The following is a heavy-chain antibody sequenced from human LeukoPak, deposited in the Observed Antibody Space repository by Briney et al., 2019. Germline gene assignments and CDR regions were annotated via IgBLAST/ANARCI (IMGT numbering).Heavy chain of an antibody. D-gene: IGHD4-23*01. Sequence: GGSLTLSCTASGFTFKSLSMNGVPQAPGKGREGGSYLRRSSTTIYYADSVTGRFTISRDNAKNSLYLQMNSLRDEDTAVYYCATSGGNSVAGDYWGQGPLVPVPS. CDR2: LRRSSTTI. J-gene: IGHJ4*02. CDR1: GFTFKSLS. CDR3: ATSGGNSVAGDY. V-gene: IGHV3-48*02.